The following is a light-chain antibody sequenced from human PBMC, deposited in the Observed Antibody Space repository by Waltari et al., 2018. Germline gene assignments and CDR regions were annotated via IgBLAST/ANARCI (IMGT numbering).Light chain of an antibody. Sequence: DIQLTQSPSFLSASVGDRVTITCRSSQGISSYLAWYQQKAGKAPKLLIHTASPLQGGVPSRFSGSGSGTDFTLTISSLQPEDFATYYCQQRNSYPITFGQGTRLEIK. J-gene: IGKJ5*01. V-gene: IGKV1-9*01. CDR3: QQRNSYPIT. CDR1: QGISSY. CDR2: TAS.